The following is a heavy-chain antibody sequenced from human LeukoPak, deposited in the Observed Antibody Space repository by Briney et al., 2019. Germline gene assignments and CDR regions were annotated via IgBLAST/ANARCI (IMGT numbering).Heavy chain of an antibody. V-gene: IGHV3-53*01. D-gene: IGHD4/OR15-4a*01. CDR3: AGIATTMAAPDAFDI. J-gene: IGHJ3*02. CDR1: GFTFSSYW. CDR2: IYSGGST. Sequence: GGSLRLSCAASGFTFSSYWMSWVRQAPGKGLEWVSVIYSGGSTYYADSVKGRFTISRDNSKNTLYLQMNSLRAEDTAVYYCAGIATTMAAPDAFDIWGQGTMVTVSS.